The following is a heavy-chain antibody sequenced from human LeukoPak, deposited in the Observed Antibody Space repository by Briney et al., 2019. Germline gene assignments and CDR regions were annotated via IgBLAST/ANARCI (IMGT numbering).Heavy chain of an antibody. V-gene: IGHV3-23*01. CDR2: ISTSGGST. CDR3: ARQLGYCSDGNCYFDY. CDR1: GFIFSNYA. Sequence: GGSLRLSCAASGFIFSNYAMSWVRQAPGRGLEWVSAISTSGGSTYYADSVKGRFPISRDNSKNTLHLQMNSLRAEDTAGYHCARQLGYCSDGNCYFDYWGQGTLVTVSS. D-gene: IGHD2-15*01. J-gene: IGHJ4*02.